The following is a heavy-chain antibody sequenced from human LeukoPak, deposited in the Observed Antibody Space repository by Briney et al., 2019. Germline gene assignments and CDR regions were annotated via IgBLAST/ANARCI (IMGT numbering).Heavy chain of an antibody. CDR2: ISHDGRTK. J-gene: IGHJ4*02. V-gene: IGHV3-30*04. Sequence: PGGSLRLSCVVSGFNFDNFAMHWVRQPLGKGLEWVAVISHDGRTKYYADSMKGRITISRDNSKNTLFLHMNNLRSEDTAVYFCARPSPPGDGYNPPDHWGQGTLVTVSS. CDR1: GFNFDNFA. D-gene: IGHD5-24*01. CDR3: ARPSPPGDGYNPPDH.